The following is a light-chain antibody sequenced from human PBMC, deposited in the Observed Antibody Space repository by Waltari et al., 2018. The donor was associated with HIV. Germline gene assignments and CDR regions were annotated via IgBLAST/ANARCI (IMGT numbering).Light chain of an antibody. CDR2: EVS. CDR3: SSYAGSNNLV. CDR1: SSDVGGYNY. J-gene: IGLJ2*01. Sequence: QSALTQPPSASGSPGQSVTISCTGTSSDVGGYNYVSWYQPHPGKAPKLMLYEVSKRPSGVPDRVSGSKSGNTASLTVSGLQAEDEADYYCSSYAGSNNLVFGGGTKLTVL. V-gene: IGLV2-8*01.